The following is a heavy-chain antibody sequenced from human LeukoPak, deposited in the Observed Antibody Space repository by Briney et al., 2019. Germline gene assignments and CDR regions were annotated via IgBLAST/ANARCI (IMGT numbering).Heavy chain of an antibody. CDR2: ISYDGTDK. D-gene: IGHD3-22*01. V-gene: IGHV3-30*18. J-gene: IGHJ4*02. CDR1: GFTFSSYG. CDR3: AKLDYYDTSVYYYDYFDY. Sequence: GGSLRLSCAASGFTFSSYGMHWLRQAPGKGLEWVALISYDGTDKYYADSVKGRFTISRDNSKNTLYLQMNSLRAEDTAVYYCAKLDYYDTSVYYYDYFDYWGQGTLVTVSS.